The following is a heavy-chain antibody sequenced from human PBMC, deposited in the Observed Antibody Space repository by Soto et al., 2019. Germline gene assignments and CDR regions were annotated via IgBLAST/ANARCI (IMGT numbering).Heavy chain of an antibody. V-gene: IGHV3-30-3*01. CDR2: ISFDGTKK. CDR3: AREDDYGYRYINYGLDV. Sequence: XVSMRLSCAASGFTFNISALHWVRQAPGKGLEWVAVISFDGTKKYYSDSVKGRFTISRDNLKNTLYLQMNNLRVEDAALYFCAREDDYGYRYINYGLDVWGQGTTVTVSS. CDR1: GFTFNISA. J-gene: IGHJ6*02. D-gene: IGHD4-17*01.